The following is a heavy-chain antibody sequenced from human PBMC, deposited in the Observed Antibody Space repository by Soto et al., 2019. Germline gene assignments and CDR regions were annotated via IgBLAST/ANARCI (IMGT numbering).Heavy chain of an antibody. V-gene: IGHV4-59*01. CDR2: IYYSGST. Sequence: PSQTMSLTCTVLGGSISSYYLSWIRQPTGKRLEWIGYIYYSGSTNDNPSLKSRVTISVDTSKNQFSLKLSSVTAADTAVYYCARDRGSCSGGSCYTEYYFDYWGQGTLVTVSS. CDR1: GGSISSYY. D-gene: IGHD2-15*01. CDR3: ARDRGSCSGGSCYTEYYFDY. J-gene: IGHJ4*02.